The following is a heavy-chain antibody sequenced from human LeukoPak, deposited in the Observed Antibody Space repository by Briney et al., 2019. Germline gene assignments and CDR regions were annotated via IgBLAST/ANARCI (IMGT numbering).Heavy chain of an antibody. J-gene: IGHJ4*02. CDR3: ARTYYDFWSGYSTRGDFDY. CDR1: GYTFTSYG. D-gene: IGHD3-3*01. V-gene: IGHV1-18*01. CDR2: ISAYNGNT. Sequence: GASVKVSCKASGYTFTSYGISWVRQAPGQGLEWMGWISAYNGNTNYAQKLQGRVTMTTDTSTSTAYMELRSLRSDDTAVYYCARTYYDFWSGYSTRGDFDYWGQGTLVTVSS.